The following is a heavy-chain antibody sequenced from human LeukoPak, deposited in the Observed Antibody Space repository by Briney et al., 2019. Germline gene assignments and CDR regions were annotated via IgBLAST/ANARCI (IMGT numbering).Heavy chain of an antibody. J-gene: IGHJ3*02. V-gene: IGHV4-59*01. D-gene: IGHD3-22*01. Sequence: SETLSLACTVSGGSIGSYCWTWIRQPPGKGLECIGYISNSGSTNYNPSLKSRVTISVDTSKNQFSLKLSSVTAADTAVYYCARVRYDSSGSTAFDIWGHGTMVTVSS. CDR3: ARVRYDSSGSTAFDI. CDR1: GGSIGSYC. CDR2: ISNSGST.